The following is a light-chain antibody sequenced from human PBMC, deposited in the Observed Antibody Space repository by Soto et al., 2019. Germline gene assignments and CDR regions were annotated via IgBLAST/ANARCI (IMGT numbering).Light chain of an antibody. J-gene: IGKJ4*01. V-gene: IGKV1-39*01. CDR3: QQRLSTPLP. CDR1: QSITIY. Sequence: DLQMTQTPSSLSASVGDRVTITCRASQSITIYLNWYQQKPGKAPKLLIYDARTLQTGVPSRFSGSGSGTDFLLTISSLQPEDSATYYCQQRLSTPLPFGGGTKVEIK. CDR2: DAR.